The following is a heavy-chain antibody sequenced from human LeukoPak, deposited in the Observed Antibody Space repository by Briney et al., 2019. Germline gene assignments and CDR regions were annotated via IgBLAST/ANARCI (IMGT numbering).Heavy chain of an antibody. Sequence: GGSLRLSCAASGFTFSNYAMNWVRQAPGKGLEWVSGISGSGGSTYYADSVKGRFTISRDNSKNTLYLQMNSLRAEDTAVYYCAKDLPTYYYDSSGYQRPTWFDPWGQGTLVTSPQ. V-gene: IGHV3-23*01. D-gene: IGHD3-22*01. CDR3: AKDLPTYYYDSSGYQRPTWFDP. CDR1: GFTFSNYA. J-gene: IGHJ5*02. CDR2: ISGSGGST.